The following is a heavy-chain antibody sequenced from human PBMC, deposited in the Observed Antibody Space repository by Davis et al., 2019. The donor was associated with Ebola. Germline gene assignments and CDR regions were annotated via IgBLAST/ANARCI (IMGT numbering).Heavy chain of an antibody. J-gene: IGHJ3*02. V-gene: IGHV1-69*13. CDR3: ARDSIPYRYCGGDCYLARRLSAFDI. CDR2: IIPIFGTA. Sequence: SVKVSCKASGGTFSSYAISWVRQAPGQGLEWMGGIIPIFGTANYAQKFQGRVTITADESTSTAYMELSSLRSEDTAVYYCARDSIPYRYCGGDCYLARRLSAFDIWGQGTMVTVSS. CDR1: GGTFSSYA. D-gene: IGHD2-21*01.